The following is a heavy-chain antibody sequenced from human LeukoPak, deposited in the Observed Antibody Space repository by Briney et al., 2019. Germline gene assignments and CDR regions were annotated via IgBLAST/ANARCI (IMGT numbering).Heavy chain of an antibody. D-gene: IGHD1-14*01. Sequence: SETLSLTCTVSGGSISSTSFYWGWVRQPPGKGLEWIGSIYYSGSTYYNPSLKSRVTISVDTSKNQFSLKLSSVTAADTAVYYCARATNQKYYPFDYWGQGTLVTVSS. J-gene: IGHJ4*02. CDR1: GGSISSTSFY. CDR2: IYYSGST. CDR3: ARATNQKYYPFDY. V-gene: IGHV4-39*07.